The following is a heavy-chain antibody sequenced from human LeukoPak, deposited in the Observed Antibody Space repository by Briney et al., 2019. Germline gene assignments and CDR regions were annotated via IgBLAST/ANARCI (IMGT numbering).Heavy chain of an antibody. CDR1: GYTFTSYA. J-gene: IGHJ6*03. V-gene: IGHV1-3*03. Sequence: GESLKISCKASGYTFTSYAMHWVRQAPGQRLEWMGWINAGNGNTKYSQEFQGRVTITRDTSASTAYMELSSLRSEDMAVYYCAREGKAYYYYYMDVWGKGTTVTVSS. CDR2: INAGNGNT. CDR3: AREGKAYYYYYMDV.